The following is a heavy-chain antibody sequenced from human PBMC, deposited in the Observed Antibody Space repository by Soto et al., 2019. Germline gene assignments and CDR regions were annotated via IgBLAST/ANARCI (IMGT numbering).Heavy chain of an antibody. D-gene: IGHD2-15*01. Sequence: QVQLQESGPGLVKPTQTLSLTCSVSRAFINSGGFYYSWIRQPPGKGLEWLGYIFHSGSTLYNPSRRGRLTLSADTSRNPLSLYLTSVTAADTAVYYCVRGGIAGHWFDPWGQGILVTVSS. CDR2: IFHSGST. J-gene: IGHJ5*02. V-gene: IGHV4-31*03. CDR3: VRGGIAGHWFDP. CDR1: RAFINSGGFY.